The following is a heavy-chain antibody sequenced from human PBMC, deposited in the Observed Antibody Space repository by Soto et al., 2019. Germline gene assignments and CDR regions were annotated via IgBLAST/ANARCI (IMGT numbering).Heavy chain of an antibody. Sequence: EVQLVESGGGLVQPGGSLRLACAASGVTVSSNYMSWVRQAPGKGLEWVSVIYSGGSTYYAGSVKGRLTVSRDNSKNTVYLQMNSLRAEDTAVYYCARHGYNYGGGYFDYWGQGTLVTVSS. J-gene: IGHJ4*02. V-gene: IGHV3-66*04. CDR1: GVTVSSNY. CDR3: ARHGYNYGGGYFDY. D-gene: IGHD5-18*01. CDR2: IYSGGST.